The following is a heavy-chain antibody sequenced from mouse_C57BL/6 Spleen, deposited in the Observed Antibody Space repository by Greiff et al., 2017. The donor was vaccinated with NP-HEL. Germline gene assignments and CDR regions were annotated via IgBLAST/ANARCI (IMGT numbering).Heavy chain of an antibody. CDR3: ASGGTTVVREYMDY. J-gene: IGHJ4*01. CDR1: GYTFTDYY. D-gene: IGHD1-1*01. CDR2: INPYNGGT. V-gene: IGHV1-19*01. Sequence: EVQLQQSGPVLVKPGASVKMSCKASGYTFTDYYMNWVKQSHGKSLEWIGVINPYNGGTSYNQKFKGKATLTVDKSSSTAYMELNSLTSEDSAVYYCASGGTTVVREYMDYWGQGTSVTVSS.